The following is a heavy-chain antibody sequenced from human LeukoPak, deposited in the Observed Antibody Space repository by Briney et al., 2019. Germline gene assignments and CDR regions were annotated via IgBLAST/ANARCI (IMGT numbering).Heavy chain of an antibody. V-gene: IGHV4-61*02. CDR2: IYTSGST. D-gene: IGHD6-13*01. Sequence: PSETLSLTCTVSGGSISSGSYYWSWIRQPAGKGLEWIGRIYTSGSTNYNPSLKSRVTISVDTSKNQFSLKLSSVTAADTAVYYCARAPSHSSSWYGYWGQGTLVTVSS. J-gene: IGHJ4*02. CDR3: ARAPSHSSSWYGY. CDR1: GGSISSGSYY.